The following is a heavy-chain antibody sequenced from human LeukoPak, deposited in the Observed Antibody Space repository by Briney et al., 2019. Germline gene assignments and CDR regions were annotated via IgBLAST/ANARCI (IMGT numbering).Heavy chain of an antibody. Sequence: ASVKVSCKASGGTFSSYAISWVRQAPGQGLEWMGGIIPIFGTATYAQEFQDRVTITADKSTSTAYMELSSLRSEDTAMYYCAGVLRFLEWLFWFDPWGQGTLVTVSS. V-gene: IGHV1-69*06. D-gene: IGHD3-3*01. CDR2: IIPIFGTA. CDR3: AGVLRFLEWLFWFDP. J-gene: IGHJ5*02. CDR1: GGTFSSYA.